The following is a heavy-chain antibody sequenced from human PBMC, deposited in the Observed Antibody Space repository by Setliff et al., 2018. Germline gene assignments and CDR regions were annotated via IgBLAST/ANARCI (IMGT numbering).Heavy chain of an antibody. D-gene: IGHD6-25*01. Sequence: GASVKVSCKASGYTFTGYYMHWVRQAPGQGLEWMGWINPNSGATNFAQKFQGRVTMTRDTSISTAYMDLSRLRSDDTAVYYCARDLYNSDSDYWGQGTLVTVSS. V-gene: IGHV1-2*02. CDR3: ARDLYNSDSDY. J-gene: IGHJ4*02. CDR1: GYTFTGYY. CDR2: INPNSGAT.